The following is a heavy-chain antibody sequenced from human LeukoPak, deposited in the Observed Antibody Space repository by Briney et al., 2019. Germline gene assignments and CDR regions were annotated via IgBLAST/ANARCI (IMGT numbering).Heavy chain of an antibody. D-gene: IGHD1-1*01. CDR2: ISGSNSYI. J-gene: IGHJ5*02. V-gene: IGHV3-21*01. CDR1: GFTFSSYT. CDR3: ARERLEPPYNWFDP. Sequence: PGGSLRLSCAASGFTFSSYTMHWIRQAPGKGLEWVSSISGSNSYIFYADSVKGRFTVSRDNAKDSLYLQMNSLRAEDTAVYYCARERLEPPYNWFDPWGQGTLVTVSS.